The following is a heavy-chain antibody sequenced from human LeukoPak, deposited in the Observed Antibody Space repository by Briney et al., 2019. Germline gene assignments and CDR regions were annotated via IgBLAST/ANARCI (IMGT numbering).Heavy chain of an antibody. J-gene: IGHJ4*02. D-gene: IGHD3-22*01. CDR3: ARAPSSGYYFDY. V-gene: IGHV3-30-3*01. CDR2: ISYDGSNK. Sequence: GGSLRLSCAASGFTFSSYAMHWVRQAPGKGLEWVAVISYDGSNKYYADSVKGRFTISRDNSKNTLYLQMNSLRAEDTALYYCARAPSSGYYFDYWGQGTLVTVSS. CDR1: GFTFSSYA.